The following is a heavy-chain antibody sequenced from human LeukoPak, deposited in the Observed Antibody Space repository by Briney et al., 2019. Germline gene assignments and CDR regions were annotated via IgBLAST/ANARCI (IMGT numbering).Heavy chain of an antibody. D-gene: IGHD1-26*01. CDR2: IIPNSGGT. J-gene: IGHJ3*02. CDR1: GYTFTGYY. CDR3: ARVLEWELLDAFDI. V-gene: IGHV1-2*02. Sequence: ASVKVSCKASGYTFTGYYMHWVRQAPGQGLEWMGWIIPNSGGTNYAQKFQGRVTMTRDTSISTAYMELSRLRSDDTAVYYCARVLEWELLDAFDIWGQGTMVTVSS.